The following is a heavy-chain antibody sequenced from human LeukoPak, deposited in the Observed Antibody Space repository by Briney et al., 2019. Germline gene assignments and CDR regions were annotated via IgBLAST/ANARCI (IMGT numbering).Heavy chain of an antibody. D-gene: IGHD6-19*01. Sequence: ASVKVSCKASGYTFTSYDINWVRQATGQGLEWMGWMNPNNGNTNYAQKLQGRVTMTTDTSTSTAYMELRSLRSDDTAVYYCAHDSSGWHIVGNWFDPWGQGTLVTVSS. CDR1: GYTFTSYD. V-gene: IGHV1-18*01. CDR3: AHDSSGWHIVGNWFDP. J-gene: IGHJ5*02. CDR2: MNPNNGNT.